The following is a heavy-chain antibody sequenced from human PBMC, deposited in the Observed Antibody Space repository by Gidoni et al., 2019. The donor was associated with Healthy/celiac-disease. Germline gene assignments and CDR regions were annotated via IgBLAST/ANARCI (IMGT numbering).Heavy chain of an antibody. CDR2: ISYDGSNK. J-gene: IGHJ3*02. D-gene: IGHD3-22*01. CDR1: GCTFSSYG. CDR3: AKEGEYYYDSSGFLASAFDI. Sequence: QVQLVESGGGVVQPGRSLRLSCAASGCTFSSYGMHWVRQAPGKGLVLVAVISYDGSNKYYADSVKGRFTISRDDSKNTLYLQMNSLIAEDTAVYYCAKEGEYYYDSSGFLASAFDIWGQGTMVTVSS. V-gene: IGHV3-30*18.